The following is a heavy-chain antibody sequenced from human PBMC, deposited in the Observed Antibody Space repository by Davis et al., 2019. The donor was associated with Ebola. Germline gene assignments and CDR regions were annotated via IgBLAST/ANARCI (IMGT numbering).Heavy chain of an antibody. J-gene: IGHJ4*02. V-gene: IGHV1-46*01. CDR2: INPNDGRT. CDR3: ATDRGDYPGGY. D-gene: IGHD4/OR15-4a*01. CDR1: GYTFTNYY. Sequence: ASVKVSCKASGYTFTNYYMHWVRQAPGQGLEWMGMINPNDGRTIYAQKFQGRVTMTEDTSTDTAYMELSSLRSEDTAVYYCATDRGDYPGGYWGQGTLVTVSS.